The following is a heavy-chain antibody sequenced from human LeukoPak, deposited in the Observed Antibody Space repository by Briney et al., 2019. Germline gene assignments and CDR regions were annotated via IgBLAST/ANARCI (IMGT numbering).Heavy chain of an antibody. J-gene: IGHJ3*02. V-gene: IGHV3-72*01. CDR1: GFTFSGYF. Sequence: GGSLRLSCAASGFTFSGYFMDWVRQAPGKGLEWVGRIKNRDNNYATEYTASVRGRFIISGDDSKNSIYLQMNSLKIDDTAVYYCARVRGGHWYAFDIWGQGTMVTVSS. D-gene: IGHD3-10*01. CDR3: ARVRGGHWYAFDI. CDR2: IKNRDNNYAT.